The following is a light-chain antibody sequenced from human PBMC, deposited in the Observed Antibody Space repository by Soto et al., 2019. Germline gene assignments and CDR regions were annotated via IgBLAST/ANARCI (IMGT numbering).Light chain of an antibody. Sequence: QSALTQPPSASGSPGQSXTISCTGTSSDVGGYNYVSWYQQHPGKAPKLMIYEVSKRPSGVPDRFSGSKSGNTASLTVSGLQAEDEADYYCSSYAGSNNVVFGGGTKLTVL. CDR2: EVS. CDR3: SSYAGSNNVV. V-gene: IGLV2-8*01. CDR1: SSDVGGYNY. J-gene: IGLJ2*01.